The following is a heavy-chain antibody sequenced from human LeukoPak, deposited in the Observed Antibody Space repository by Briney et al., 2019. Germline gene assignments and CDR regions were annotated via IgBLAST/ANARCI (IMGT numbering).Heavy chain of an antibody. Sequence: PSETLSLTCTVSGGSISSSSYYWGWIRQPPGKGLEWIGSIYYSGSTYYNPSLKSRVTISVDTSKNQFSLKLSSVTAADTAVYYCARDQGWDYGGNSGYFDYWGQGTLVTVSS. J-gene: IGHJ4*02. CDR1: GGSISSSSYY. D-gene: IGHD4-23*01. CDR3: ARDQGWDYGGNSGYFDY. V-gene: IGHV4-39*07. CDR2: IYYSGST.